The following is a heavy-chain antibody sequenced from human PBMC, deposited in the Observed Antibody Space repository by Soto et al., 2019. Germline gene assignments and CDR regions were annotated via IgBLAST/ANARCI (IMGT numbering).Heavy chain of an antibody. D-gene: IGHD2-21*01. CDR3: VAFSACARRGGDYEDF. CDR2: IYYTGTT. Sequence: QVQLQASGPGLVKPSQTLALSCTVSGVPIYRGDYYWSWVRQPPGKGLDWLGYIYYTGTTYYYPSLETRLTISLNAAKSQFSLRLTSMPAADTAVYFCVAFSACARRGGDYEDFWGQGLQVTVSS. CDR1: GVPIYRGDYY. V-gene: IGHV4-30-4*01. J-gene: IGHJ1*01.